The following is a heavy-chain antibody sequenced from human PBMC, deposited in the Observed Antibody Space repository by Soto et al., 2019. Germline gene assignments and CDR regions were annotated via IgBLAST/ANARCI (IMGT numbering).Heavy chain of an antibody. J-gene: IGHJ4*02. CDR2: ISNDGSNK. CDR1: EFTFSSYG. D-gene: IGHD3-10*01. V-gene: IGHV3-30*03. CDR3: ATCITMVRGVIIDYFDY. Sequence: QVQLVESGGGVVQPGRSLRLSCAASEFTFSSYGMHWVRQAPGKGLEWVAVISNDGSNKYYADSVKGRFTIPRDNSKNTLYLPMNSLRAEDTAVYYCATCITMVRGVIIDYFDYWGQGTLVTVSS.